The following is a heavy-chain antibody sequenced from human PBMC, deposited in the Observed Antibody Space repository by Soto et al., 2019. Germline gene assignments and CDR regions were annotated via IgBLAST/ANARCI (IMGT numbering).Heavy chain of an antibody. CDR3: ARSRSTRQPFDL. J-gene: IGHJ5*02. Sequence: PSETLSLTCTVSNGPISTYYWSWIRQPPGRSLEWIGHIYYTGSPTYNPSLKSRVTISEDTSKKTVSLKLISATAEDTAVYYCARSRSTRQPFDLWGRGTLVTVSS. V-gene: IGHV4-59*01. CDR2: IYYTGSP. CDR1: NGPISTYY. D-gene: IGHD5-12*01.